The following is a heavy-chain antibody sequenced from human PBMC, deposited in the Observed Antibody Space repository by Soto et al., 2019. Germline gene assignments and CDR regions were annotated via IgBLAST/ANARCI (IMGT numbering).Heavy chain of an antibody. CDR1: GFTFSSYS. CDR3: ARTGEQLAAFDY. Sequence: PGGSLRLSCAASGFTFSSYSMNWVRQAPGKGLEWVSSISSSSSYIYYADSVKGRFTISRDNAKSSLYLQMNSLRAEDTAVYYCARTGEQLAAFDYWGQGTLVTVSS. J-gene: IGHJ4*02. CDR2: ISSSSSYI. D-gene: IGHD6-6*01. V-gene: IGHV3-21*01.